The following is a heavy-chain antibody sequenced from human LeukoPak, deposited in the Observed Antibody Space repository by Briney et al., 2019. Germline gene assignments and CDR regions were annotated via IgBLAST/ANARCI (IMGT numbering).Heavy chain of an antibody. CDR1: GVSLRGYY. V-gene: IGHV4-34*01. Sequence: PSETLSLTCAVHGVSLRGYYWSWIRQSPGKGLEWIGEIRSGYTNYNPSLKTRVTISADTSHNQLSLRLTSVTAADTAVYYCARMRCGHTDNRCYNYWGQGTLVTVSS. J-gene: IGHJ4*02. CDR3: ARMRCGHTDNRCYNY. CDR2: IRSGYT. D-gene: IGHD2-2*02.